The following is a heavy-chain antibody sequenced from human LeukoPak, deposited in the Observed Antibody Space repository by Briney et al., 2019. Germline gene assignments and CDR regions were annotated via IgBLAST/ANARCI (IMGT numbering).Heavy chain of an antibody. CDR3: NRFSGWPDY. D-gene: IGHD6-19*01. J-gene: IGHJ4*02. Sequence: SETLSLTCTVSGGSISSSSYYWGWIRQPPGKGLEWIGSIYYSGSTYYNPSLKSRVTISVDTSKNQFSLKRSSVTAADTAVYYCNRFSGWPDYWGQGTLVTVSS. V-gene: IGHV4-39*01. CDR2: IYYSGST. CDR1: GGSISSSSYY.